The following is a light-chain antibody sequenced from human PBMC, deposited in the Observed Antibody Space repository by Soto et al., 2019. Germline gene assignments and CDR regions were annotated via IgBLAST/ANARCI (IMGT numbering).Light chain of an antibody. CDR1: QSIRNY. V-gene: IGKV1-39*01. Sequence: DIQMTQSPSSLSSSVGDRVTITCRASQSIRNYLNWYQQKPGRAPKLLIYATSDLQSGVPSRFSGSGSGTEFTLTIISLQPEYFATYYCQQSYINPQTFGQGTKVEIK. J-gene: IGKJ1*01. CDR3: QQSYINPQT. CDR2: ATS.